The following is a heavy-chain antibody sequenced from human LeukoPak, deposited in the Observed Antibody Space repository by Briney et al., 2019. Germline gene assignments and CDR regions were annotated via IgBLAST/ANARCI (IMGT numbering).Heavy chain of an antibody. V-gene: IGHV1-18*01. CDR3: TRVRNSNNWWGPFDI. Sequence: GASVKVSCKAFGYTFGTSSITWVRQAPGQRLEWMGWISPNNGNTHYAQGDQGRVTMTTDTSRSTAYMELRSLRSDDTAVYYCTRVRNSNNWWGPFDIWGQGTMVTVSS. D-gene: IGHD1-1*01. CDR1: GYTFGTSS. J-gene: IGHJ3*02. CDR2: ISPNNGNT.